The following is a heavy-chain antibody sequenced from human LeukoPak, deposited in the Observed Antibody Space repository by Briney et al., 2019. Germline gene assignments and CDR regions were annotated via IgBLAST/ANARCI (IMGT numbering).Heavy chain of an antibody. CDR2: INPKSGDT. V-gene: IGHV1-2*02. CDR1: GYSFTDYY. D-gene: IGHD2-2*02. Sequence: ASVKVSCKESGYSFTDYYMHWVRQAPGQGLEWVGWINPKSGDTKYAQKFQGRITMTRDTSISTSYMELSRLRSDDTAVYYCARERCTTAGCDKSFDSWGQGTLITVSS. CDR3: ARERCTTAGCDKSFDS. J-gene: IGHJ4*02.